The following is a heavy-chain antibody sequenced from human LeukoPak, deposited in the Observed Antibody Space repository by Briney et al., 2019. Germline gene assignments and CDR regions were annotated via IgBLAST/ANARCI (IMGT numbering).Heavy chain of an antibody. V-gene: IGHV3-30-3*01. Sequence: SGGSLRLSCAASGFTFSSYAMHWVRQAPGKGLEWVAVISYDGSNKYYADSVKGRFTISRDNAKNSLYLQMNSLRAEDTAVYYCAALSHIEVADYWGQGTLVTVSS. D-gene: IGHD6-19*01. J-gene: IGHJ4*02. CDR3: AALSHIEVADY. CDR1: GFTFSSYA. CDR2: ISYDGSNK.